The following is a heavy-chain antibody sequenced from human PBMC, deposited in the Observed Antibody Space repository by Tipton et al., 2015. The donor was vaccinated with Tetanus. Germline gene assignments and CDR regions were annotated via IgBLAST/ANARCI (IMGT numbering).Heavy chain of an antibody. J-gene: IGHJ4*02. V-gene: IGHV3-30*03. CDR3: AREDGGPTLDYFDS. Sequence: LRLSCAASGFTFRSYGMHWVRQAPGKGLEWVAVITFDGSTKYYGYSVKGRFPLSRDNSQNALYLQMNSLKGEDTAVYDCAREDGGPTLDYFDSWGQGALVIVSS. D-gene: IGHD3-16*01. CDR1: GFTFRSYG. CDR2: ITFDGSTK.